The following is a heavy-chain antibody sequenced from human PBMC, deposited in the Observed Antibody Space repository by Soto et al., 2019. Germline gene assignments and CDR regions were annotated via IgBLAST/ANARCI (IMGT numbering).Heavy chain of an antibody. CDR1: GFTFSGNA. J-gene: IGHJ5*02. D-gene: IGHD2-15*01. V-gene: IGHV3-23*01. CDR2: ISAGGTT. Sequence: AGSLRLSFVASGFTFSGNAMTWVRQAPGKGLHWVSGISAGGTTYYADSAKGRFTISRDNSKNTLYLQMNSLRADDTAVYYCAKDPLNRGWRDPWGQGTLVTVSS. CDR3: AKDPLNRGWRDP.